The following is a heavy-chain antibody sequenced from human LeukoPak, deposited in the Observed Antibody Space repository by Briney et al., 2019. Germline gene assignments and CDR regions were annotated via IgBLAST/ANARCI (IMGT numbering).Heavy chain of an antibody. CDR2: ISASGGST. Sequence: GGSLRLSCAASGFTFSSSAMSWVRQVPGKGLEWVSGISASGGSTYYADSVRGRFTISRDNSKNTLSLQMNSLRAEDTAVYYCAKDSRGTTTTIYYFDCWGQGTLVTVSS. J-gene: IGHJ4*02. CDR3: AKDSRGTTTTIYYFDC. D-gene: IGHD4-17*01. CDR1: GFTFSSSA. V-gene: IGHV3-23*01.